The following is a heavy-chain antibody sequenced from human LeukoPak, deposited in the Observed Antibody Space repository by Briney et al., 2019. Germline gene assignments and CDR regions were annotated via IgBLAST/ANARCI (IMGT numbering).Heavy chain of an antibody. D-gene: IGHD4-17*01. CDR2: IKQDGSEK. Sequence: PGGSLRLSCAASGFTFSSYWMSWVRQAPGKGLEWVANIKQDGSEKYYVDSVKGRFTISRDNAKNSLYLQMNSLRAEDTAVYYCAREDYGGYWGRHYYYGMDVWGQGTTVTVSS. V-gene: IGHV3-7*01. CDR3: AREDYGGYWGRHYYYGMDV. J-gene: IGHJ6*02. CDR1: GFTFSSYW.